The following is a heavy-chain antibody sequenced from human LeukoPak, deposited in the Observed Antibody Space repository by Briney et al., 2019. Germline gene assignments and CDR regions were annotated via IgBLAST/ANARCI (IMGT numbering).Heavy chain of an antibody. CDR1: GGSISSGDYY. CDR3: ARTLYNWNAPDAFDI. J-gene: IGHJ3*02. CDR2: IYYSGST. V-gene: IGHV4-30-4*08. Sequence: SETLSLTCTVSGGSISSGDYYWGWIRQPPGKGLEWIGYIYYSGSTYYNPSLKSRVTISVDTSKNQFSLKLSSVTAADTAVYYCARTLYNWNAPDAFDIWGQGTMVTVSS. D-gene: IGHD1-20*01.